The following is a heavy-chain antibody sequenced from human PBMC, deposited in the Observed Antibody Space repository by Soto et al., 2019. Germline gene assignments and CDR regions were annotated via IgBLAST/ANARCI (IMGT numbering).Heavy chain of an antibody. J-gene: IGHJ6*02. CDR2: INHSGST. CDR3: ASSSGWPWTYYYYYGMDV. D-gene: IGHD6-19*01. CDR1: GGSFSGYY. Sequence: PSETLSLTCAVYGGSFSGYYWSWIRQPPGKGLEWIGEINHSGSTNYNPSLKSRVTISVDTSKNQFSLKLSSVTAADTAVYYCASSSGWPWTYYYYYGMDVWGQGTTVTVSS. V-gene: IGHV4-34*01.